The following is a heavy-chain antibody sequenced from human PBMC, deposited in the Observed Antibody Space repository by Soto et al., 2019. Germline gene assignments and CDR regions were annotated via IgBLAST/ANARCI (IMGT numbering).Heavy chain of an antibody. Sequence: QVQLVQSGAEVKKPGASVKVSCKASGYTFTSYGIGWVRQAPGQGLEWMGWISAYNGNTNYAQKLQGRVTMTTDTSTSTAYMELRSLRSDDTAVYYCARDQGITMVRGVITTYGMDVWGQGTTVTVSS. D-gene: IGHD3-10*01. V-gene: IGHV1-18*01. CDR1: GYTFTSYG. CDR2: ISAYNGNT. J-gene: IGHJ6*02. CDR3: ARDQGITMVRGVITTYGMDV.